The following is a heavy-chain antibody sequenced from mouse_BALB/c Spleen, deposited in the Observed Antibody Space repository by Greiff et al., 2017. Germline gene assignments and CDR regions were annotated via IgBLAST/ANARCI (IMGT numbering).Heavy chain of an antibody. CDR2: ISSGSSTI. CDR1: GFTFSSFG. Sequence: EVKLMESGGGLVQPGGSRKLSCAASGFTFSSFGMHWVRQAPEKGLELVAYISSGSSTIYYADTVKGRFTISRDNPKNTLFLPMTSLRSEDTAMYDCARERGDYWGQGTTLTVSS. CDR3: ARERGDY. V-gene: IGHV5-17*02. J-gene: IGHJ2*01.